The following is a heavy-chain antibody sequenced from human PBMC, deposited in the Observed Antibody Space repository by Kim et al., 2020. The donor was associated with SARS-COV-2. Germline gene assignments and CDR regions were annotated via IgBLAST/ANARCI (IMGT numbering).Heavy chain of an antibody. D-gene: IGHD6-6*01. Sequence: GGSLRLSCAASGFTFSSYGMHWVRQAPGKGLEWVAVIWYDGSNKYYADSVKGRFTISRDNSKNTLYLQMNSLRAEDTAVYYCARGWTRPGFVWYFDLWGRGTLVTVSS. J-gene: IGHJ2*01. V-gene: IGHV3-33*01. CDR1: GFTFSSYG. CDR3: ARGWTRPGFVWYFDL. CDR2: IWYDGSNK.